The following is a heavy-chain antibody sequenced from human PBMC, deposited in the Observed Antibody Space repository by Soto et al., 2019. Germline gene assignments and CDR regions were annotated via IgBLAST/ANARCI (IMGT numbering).Heavy chain of an antibody. Sequence: SETLSLTCAVYGGSFSGYYWSWIRQPPGKGLEWIGEINHSGSTNYNPSLKSRVTISVDTSKNQFSLKLSSVTAADTAVYYCARGRIGRSSGSYYKRLDGAFDIWGQGTMVTVSS. D-gene: IGHD3-10*01. CDR1: GGSFSGYY. V-gene: IGHV4-34*01. CDR3: ARGRIGRSSGSYYKRLDGAFDI. CDR2: INHSGST. J-gene: IGHJ3*02.